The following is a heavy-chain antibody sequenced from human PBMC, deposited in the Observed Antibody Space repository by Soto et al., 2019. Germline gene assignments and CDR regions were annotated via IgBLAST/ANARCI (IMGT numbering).Heavy chain of an antibody. D-gene: IGHD3-10*01. J-gene: IGHJ3*02. CDR2: IIPIFCTA. CDR3: ARARVAWSYYQSHFDI. Sequence: QVQLVQSGAEVKKPGSSVKVSCKASGGTFSSYAISWVRQATGQRLEWMGGIIPIFCTATYAQKLQGRVTITADESTSTAYMELSRLRSEDTAVYYCARARVAWSYYQSHFDIWGQGTMVPVSS. V-gene: IGHV1-69*01. CDR1: GGTFSSYA.